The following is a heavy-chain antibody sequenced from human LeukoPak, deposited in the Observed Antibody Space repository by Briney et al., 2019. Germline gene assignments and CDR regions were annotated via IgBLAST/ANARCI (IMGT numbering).Heavy chain of an antibody. CDR2: ISGSGGST. CDR1: GFSFSNYA. Sequence: GSLRLSCVSSGFSFSNYAMSWVRQAPGKGLEWVSSISGSGGSTHYADSAKGRFTISRDKTKNTLYLQMNSLRAEDTAVYYCAKSSYYDASGYYREYYFDYWGQGTLVTVSS. CDR3: AKSSYYDASGYYREYYFDY. V-gene: IGHV3-23*01. J-gene: IGHJ4*02. D-gene: IGHD3-22*01.